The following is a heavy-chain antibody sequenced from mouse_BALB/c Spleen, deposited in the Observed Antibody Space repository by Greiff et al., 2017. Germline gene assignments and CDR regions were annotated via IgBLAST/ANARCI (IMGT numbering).Heavy chain of an antibody. J-gene: IGHJ4*01. V-gene: IGHV1-69*01. CDR3: ARRVYGNYAMDY. Sequence: QVQLQQPGAELVMPGASVKMSCKASGYTFTDYWMHWVKQSPGQGLEWIGAIDTSDSYTSYNQKFKGKATLTVDESTSTAYMKLSSLTSEDSAVYYCARRVYGNYAMDYWGQGTSVTVSS. CDR1: GYTFTDYW. CDR2: IDTSDSYT. D-gene: IGHD2-10*02.